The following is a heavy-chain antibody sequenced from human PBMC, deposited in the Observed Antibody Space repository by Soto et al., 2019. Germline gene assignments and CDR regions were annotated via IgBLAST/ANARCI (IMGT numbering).Heavy chain of an antibody. CDR3: VRGGGGSYCSSGRCFLDY. CDR2: IWYDGSNT. V-gene: IGHV3-33*01. CDR1: GFTFSYYG. Sequence: QVQLVESGGGVVQPGRSLRLSCAASGFTFSYYGLHWVRQAPGKGLEWVAVIWYDGSNTYYADSVKGRFTISRDNSKNMLYLQMSSLRAEETAVYYCVRGGGGSYCSSGRCFLDYWGQGALVTVSS. J-gene: IGHJ4*02. D-gene: IGHD2-15*01.